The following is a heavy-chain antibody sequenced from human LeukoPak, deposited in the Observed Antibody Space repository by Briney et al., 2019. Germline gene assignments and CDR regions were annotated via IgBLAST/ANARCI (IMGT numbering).Heavy chain of an antibody. Sequence: GGSLRLSCAASGFTFSSYWMSWVRQAPGKGLEWVANIKQDGSEKYYVDSVKGRFTISRDNAKNSLYLQMSSLRVEDTAVYYCAKDRSSGYYDFWSGSSGFDPWGQGTLVTVSS. CDR2: IKQDGSEK. CDR1: GFTFSSYW. CDR3: AKDRSSGYYDFWSGSSGFDP. J-gene: IGHJ5*02. D-gene: IGHD3-3*01. V-gene: IGHV3-7*01.